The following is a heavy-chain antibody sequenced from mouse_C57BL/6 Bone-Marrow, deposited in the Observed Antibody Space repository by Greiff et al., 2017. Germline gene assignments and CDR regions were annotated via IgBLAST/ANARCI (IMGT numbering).Heavy chain of an antibody. J-gene: IGHJ3*01. V-gene: IGHV1-47*01. CDR2: FHPYNDDT. CDR3: ARRKDGYETWFAY. D-gene: IGHD2-2*01. CDR1: GYTFTTYP. Sequence: VQLQQSGAELVKPGASLTLSCKASGYTFTTYPIEWLNQNHGKSLQWIGNFHPYNDDTKYNEKFKGKGTLTVEKSSSTVYLELSRLTSDDAAVYYCARRKDGYETWFAYWGQGTLVTVSA.